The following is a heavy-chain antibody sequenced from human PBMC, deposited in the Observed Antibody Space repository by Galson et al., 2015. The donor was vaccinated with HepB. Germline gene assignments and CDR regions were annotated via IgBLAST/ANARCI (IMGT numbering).Heavy chain of an antibody. CDR1: GFTFSDYY. Sequence: SLRLSCAASGFTFSDYYMSWIRQAPGKGLEWVSYISSSSSYTNYADSVKGRFTISRDNAKNSLYLQMNSLRAEDTAVYYCARRYGSGSHYYYYYGMDVWGQGTTVTVSS. CDR3: ARRYGSGSHYYYYYGMDV. CDR2: ISSSSSYT. J-gene: IGHJ6*02. V-gene: IGHV3-11*06. D-gene: IGHD3-10*01.